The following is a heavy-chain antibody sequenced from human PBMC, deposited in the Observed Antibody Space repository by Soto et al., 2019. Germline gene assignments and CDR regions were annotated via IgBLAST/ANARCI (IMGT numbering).Heavy chain of an antibody. D-gene: IGHD2-15*01. CDR1: GFSLSTSGVG. Sequence: QIPLKESGPTLVKPTQTLTLTCTFSGFSLSTSGVGVGWFRQPPGKALEWLALIYWDDDKRYSPSLKSRLTITKDPSKNQVVLTVTNMDTVDTATYYCAHSGPMIYCSGGSCYSVDASYTWFDPWGQGTLVTVAS. CDR2: IYWDDDK. V-gene: IGHV2-5*02. CDR3: AHSGPMIYCSGGSCYSVDASYTWFDP. J-gene: IGHJ5*02.